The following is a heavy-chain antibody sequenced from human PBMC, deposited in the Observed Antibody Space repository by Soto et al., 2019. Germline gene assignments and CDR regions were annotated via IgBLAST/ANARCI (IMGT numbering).Heavy chain of an antibody. CDR2: IYYSGST. CDR3: SRRAPEGFDP. CDR1: GDSIRSGEQY. J-gene: IGHJ5*02. Sequence: SETLSLTCTVSGDSIRSGEQYWSWIRQPPGKGLEWIGYIYYSGSTYYNPSLKSRVTLSVNTSKNQFSLKVTSVTATDTGLYYCSRRAPEGFDPWGQGTLVTVSS. V-gene: IGHV4-30-4*01.